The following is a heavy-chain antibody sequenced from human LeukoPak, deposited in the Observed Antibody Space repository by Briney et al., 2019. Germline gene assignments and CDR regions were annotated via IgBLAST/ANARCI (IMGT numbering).Heavy chain of an antibody. V-gene: IGHV1-18*01. J-gene: IGHJ6*02. D-gene: IGHD6-19*01. CDR2: ISAYNGNT. CDR3: ARRQWGNYYYGMDV. Sequence: ASVKVSCKASGYTFTSYGISWVRQAPGQGLEWMGWISAYNGNTNYAQKLQGRVTMTTDASTSTAYMELRSLRSDDTAVYYCARRQWGNYYYGMDVWGQGTTVTVSS. CDR1: GYTFTSYG.